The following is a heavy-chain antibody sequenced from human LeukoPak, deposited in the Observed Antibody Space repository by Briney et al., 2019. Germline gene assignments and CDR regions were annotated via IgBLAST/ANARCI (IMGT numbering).Heavy chain of an antibody. CDR3: AKHHSGDDYNAIH. CDR1: GVTFSNFA. J-gene: IGHJ1*01. D-gene: IGHD5-24*01. Sequence: PGGSLRLSCGASGVTFSNFAMNWVRHAPGEGVQWVSAISGSGANTYYADSVKGRFTISRDNSKNTLYLQMNSLSAEDTAVYYCAKHHSGDDYNAIHWGQGTLVTVSS. CDR2: ISGSGANT. V-gene: IGHV3-23*01.